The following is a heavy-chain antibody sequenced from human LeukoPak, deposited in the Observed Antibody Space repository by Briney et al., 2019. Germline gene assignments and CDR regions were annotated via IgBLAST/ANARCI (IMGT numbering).Heavy chain of an antibody. CDR2: IYFGGNT. J-gene: IGHJ4*02. D-gene: IGHD3-10*01. CDR3: ARAYYYGSGSYGLDY. Sequence: SETLSLTCTVSGGSITSSSYFWGWIRQPPGKGLEWIGSIYFGGNTYSNPSLKSRLTISVDASKNQFSLKLTSVTAADTAVYYCARAYYYGSGSYGLDYWGQGTLVTVSS. V-gene: IGHV4-39*07. CDR1: GGSITSSSYF.